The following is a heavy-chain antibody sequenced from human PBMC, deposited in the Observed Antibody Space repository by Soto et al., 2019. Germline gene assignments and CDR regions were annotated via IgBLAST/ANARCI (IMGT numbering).Heavy chain of an antibody. D-gene: IGHD2-8*01. CDR3: AKDRGKWPRDFDS. CDR2: ISSNSGNI. J-gene: IGHJ4*02. CDR1: GFTFDDYA. V-gene: IGHV3-9*01. Sequence: EVQLVESGGGLVQPGRSLRLSCAASGFTFDDYAMHWVRQAPGKGLEWVSGISSNSGNIGYAGPVKGRFTISRDNAKDSLYLQMNSLRAEDTALYYCAKDRGKWPRDFDSWGQGTLVTVSS.